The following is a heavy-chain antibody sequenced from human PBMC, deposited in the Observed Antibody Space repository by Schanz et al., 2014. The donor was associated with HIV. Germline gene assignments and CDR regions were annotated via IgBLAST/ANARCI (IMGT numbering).Heavy chain of an antibody. CDR2: ISASGAGT. CDR3: AKDLSWLLRGFDY. Sequence: EVQLLESGGGLVQPGGSLRLSCSDSGLTFTNNDMTWVRQAPGKGLEWVSAISASGAGTYYAESVKGRFTISRDNTKNTLYLQMTSLRAEDTAVYYCAKDLSWLLRGFDYWGQGTLVTVSS. J-gene: IGHJ4*02. CDR1: GLTFTNND. V-gene: IGHV3-23*01. D-gene: IGHD1-26*01.